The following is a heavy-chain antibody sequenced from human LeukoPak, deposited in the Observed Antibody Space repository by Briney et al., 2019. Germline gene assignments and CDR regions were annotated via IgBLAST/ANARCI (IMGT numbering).Heavy chain of an antibody. D-gene: IGHD3-10*01. Sequence: GASVKASCKASGYTFTSYYMHWVRQAPGQGLEWMGIINPSGGSTSYAQKFQGRVTMTRDTSTSTVYMELSSLRSEDTAVYYCARDTVRELLSDWGQGTLVTVSS. CDR2: INPSGGST. CDR1: GYTFTSYY. V-gene: IGHV1-46*01. CDR3: ARDTVRELLSD. J-gene: IGHJ4*02.